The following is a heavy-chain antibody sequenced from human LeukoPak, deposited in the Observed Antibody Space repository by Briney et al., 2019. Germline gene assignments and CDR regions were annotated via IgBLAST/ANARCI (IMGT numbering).Heavy chain of an antibody. CDR2: INHSGST. V-gene: IGHV4-34*01. CDR3: ARSQKVLLWFGELLRNAPYFDY. D-gene: IGHD3-10*01. Sequence: SETLSLTCAVYGGSFSGYYWSWIRQPPGKGLEWIGEINHSGSTNYNPSLKSRVTISVDTSKNQFSLKLSSVTAADTAVYYCARSQKVLLWFGELLRNAPYFDYWGQGTLVTVSS. CDR1: GGSFSGYY. J-gene: IGHJ4*02.